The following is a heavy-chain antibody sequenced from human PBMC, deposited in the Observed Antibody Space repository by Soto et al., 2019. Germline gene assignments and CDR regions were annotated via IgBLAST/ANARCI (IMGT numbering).Heavy chain of an antibody. Sequence: PGGSLRLSCAASGFTFSSYSMNWVRQAPGKGLEWVSSISSSSSYIYYADSVKGRFTISRDNAKNSLYLQMNSLRAEDTAVYYCARDFPITIFGVDLHEAFDIWGQGTMVTVSS. V-gene: IGHV3-21*01. D-gene: IGHD3-3*01. J-gene: IGHJ3*02. CDR2: ISSSSSYI. CDR1: GFTFSSYS. CDR3: ARDFPITIFGVDLHEAFDI.